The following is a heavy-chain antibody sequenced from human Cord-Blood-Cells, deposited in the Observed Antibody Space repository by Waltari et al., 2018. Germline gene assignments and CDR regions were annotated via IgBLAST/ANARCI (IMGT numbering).Heavy chain of an antibody. CDR2: IKSKTDGGTT. CDR1: GFTFSNAW. CDR3: TTRSSSSWYAFDI. D-gene: IGHD6-13*01. J-gene: IGHJ3*02. Sequence: EVQLVESGGGLVKPGGSLRLSCAASGFTFSNAWMSWVRQPQGKGLEWVGRIKSKTDGGTTDYAAPVKGRFTISRDDSKNTLYLQMNSLKTEDTAVYYCTTRSSSSWYAFDIWGQGTMVTVSS. V-gene: IGHV3-15*01.